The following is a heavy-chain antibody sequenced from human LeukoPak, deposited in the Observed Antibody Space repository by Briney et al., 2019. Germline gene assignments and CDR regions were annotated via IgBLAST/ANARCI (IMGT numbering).Heavy chain of an antibody. CDR3: ARAAYYYGSGSYSGRYYFDY. CDR1: GYTVSSNY. J-gene: IGHJ4*02. D-gene: IGHD3-10*01. V-gene: IGHV3-66*01. CDR2: IYSGGST. Sequence: GGSLRLSCAASGYTVSSNYMSWVRQAPGKGLEWVSVIYSGGSTYYADSVKGRFTISRDNSKNTLYLQMNSLRAEDTAVYYCARAAYYYGSGSYSGRYYFDYWGQGTLVTVSS.